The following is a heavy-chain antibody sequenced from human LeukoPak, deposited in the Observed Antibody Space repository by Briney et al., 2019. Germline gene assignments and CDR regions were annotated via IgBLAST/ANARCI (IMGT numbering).Heavy chain of an antibody. J-gene: IGHJ4*02. D-gene: IGHD6-19*01. Sequence: GESLKISCKGSGYSFTTYWIGWVRLMPGKGLEWMGIINPGDSETMYSPSFQGQVTISADKSITTAYLQWSSLKASDTAMYYCARPGYRSRYFDYWGQGTLVTVSS. CDR2: INPGDSET. CDR1: GYSFTTYW. CDR3: ARPGYRSRYFDY. V-gene: IGHV5-51*01.